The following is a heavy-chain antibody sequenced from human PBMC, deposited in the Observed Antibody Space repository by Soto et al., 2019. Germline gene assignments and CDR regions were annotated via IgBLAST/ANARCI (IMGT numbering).Heavy chain of an antibody. Sequence: EVQLVESGGVVVQPGGSLRLSCAASGFTFDDYTMHWVRQAPGKGLEWVSLISWDGGSTYYADSVKGRFTISRDNSKNSLYLQMNSLRTEDTALYYCAKDTTPRGDTSAGHYYYYGMDVWGQGTTVTVSS. J-gene: IGHJ6*02. D-gene: IGHD6-19*01. CDR2: ISWDGGST. CDR3: AKDTTPRGDTSAGHYYYYGMDV. CDR1: GFTFDDYT. V-gene: IGHV3-43*01.